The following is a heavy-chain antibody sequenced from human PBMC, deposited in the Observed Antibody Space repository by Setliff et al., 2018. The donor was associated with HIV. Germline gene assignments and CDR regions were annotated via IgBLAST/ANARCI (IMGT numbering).Heavy chain of an antibody. V-gene: IGHV4-4*07. J-gene: IGHJ6*03. D-gene: IGHD2-15*01. CDR1: EAPISSYY. Sequence: SETLSLTLQETFTEAPISSYYWSWVRQPAGKGLEWIGRLYVSGDTNYNPSPKSRVTMSLDTSKKHFSLNLKSVTAADTAVYYCALTGHRLLRGYMDVWGKGTTVTVSS. CDR3: ALTGHRLLRGYMDV. CDR2: LYVSGDT.